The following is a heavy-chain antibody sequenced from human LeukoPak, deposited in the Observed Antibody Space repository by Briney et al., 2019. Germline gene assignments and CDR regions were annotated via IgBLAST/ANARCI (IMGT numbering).Heavy chain of an antibody. CDR1: GYSFTNYW. Sequence: GESLKISCKGSGYSFTNYWIGWVRQMPGKGLEWMGIIYPGDSDTRYSPSFQGQVTISADKSISTAYLQWSSLKASDTAMYYCARKRYGSGTLYYSDYWGQGTLVTVSS. CDR2: IYPGDSDT. V-gene: IGHV5-51*01. CDR3: ARKRYGSGTLYYSDY. J-gene: IGHJ4*02. D-gene: IGHD3-10*01.